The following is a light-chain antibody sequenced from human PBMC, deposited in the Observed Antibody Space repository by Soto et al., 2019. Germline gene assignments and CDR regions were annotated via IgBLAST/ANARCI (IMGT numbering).Light chain of an antibody. Sequence: ETVLTQSPGTLSLSPGERAVLSCRASQLVNNKFLAWYQQKAGQAPRLVIYGASSRATGIPDRFSASGSGTDFTLIINKLEPEDIAVYYCQQYSTSPYTFGQGTKVDIK. CDR2: GAS. CDR3: QQYSTSPYT. CDR1: QLVNNKF. J-gene: IGKJ2*01. V-gene: IGKV3-20*01.